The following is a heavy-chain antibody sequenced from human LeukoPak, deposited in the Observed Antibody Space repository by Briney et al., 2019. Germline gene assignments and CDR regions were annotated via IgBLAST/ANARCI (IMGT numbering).Heavy chain of an antibody. V-gene: IGHV1-8*01. CDR3: ARERRYRGVTQITPD. Sequence: ASVKVSCKASGYTFTSYDINWVRQATVQGLEWMGWMNPNSGNTGYAQKFQGRVTMTRNTSISTAYMELSSLRSEDTAVYYCARERRYRGVTQITPDLGQGTLVTVSS. CDR1: GYTFTSYD. D-gene: IGHD3-10*01. J-gene: IGHJ4*02. CDR2: MNPNSGNT.